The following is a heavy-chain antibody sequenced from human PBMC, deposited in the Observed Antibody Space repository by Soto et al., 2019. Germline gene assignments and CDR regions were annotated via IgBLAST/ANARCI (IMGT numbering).Heavy chain of an antibody. CDR2: ISGSGGST. V-gene: IGHV3-23*01. CDR3: AKDLGGAERGGVVSRYYYYYYMDV. CDR1: GFTFSSYA. J-gene: IGHJ6*03. Sequence: GESLKISCAASGFTFSSYAMSWVRQAPGKGLEWVSAISGSGGSTYYADSVKGRFTISRDNSKNTLYLQMNSLRAEDTAVYYCAKDLGGAERGGVVSRYYYYYYMDVWGKGTTVTVSS. D-gene: IGHD2-21*01.